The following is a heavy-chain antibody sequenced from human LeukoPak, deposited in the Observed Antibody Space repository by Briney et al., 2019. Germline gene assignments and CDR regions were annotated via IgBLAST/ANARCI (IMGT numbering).Heavy chain of an antibody. CDR1: GGSISSGGYS. D-gene: IGHD6-13*01. CDR2: IYHSGST. CDR3: ARGMSSSWFIAPHWFDP. J-gene: IGHJ5*02. Sequence: TSQTLSLTCAVSGGSISSGGYSWSWIRQPPGKGLEWIGYIYHSGSTYYNPSLKSRVTISVDRSKNQFSLKLSSVTAADTAVYYCARGMSSSWFIAPHWFDPWGQGTLVTVSS. V-gene: IGHV4-30-2*01.